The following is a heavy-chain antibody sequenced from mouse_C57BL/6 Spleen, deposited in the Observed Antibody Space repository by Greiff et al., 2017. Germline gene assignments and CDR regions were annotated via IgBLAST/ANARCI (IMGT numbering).Heavy chain of an antibody. CDR2: IDPSDSET. Sequence: QVQLQQPGAELVRPGSSVKLSCKASGYTFTSYWMHWVKQRPIQGLEWIGNIDPSDSETHYNQKFKDKATLTVDKSSSTAYMQLSSLTSEDSAVYYCARGRGNAMDYWSQGTSVTVSS. J-gene: IGHJ4*01. CDR3: ARGRGNAMDY. V-gene: IGHV1-52*01. CDR1: GYTFTSYW.